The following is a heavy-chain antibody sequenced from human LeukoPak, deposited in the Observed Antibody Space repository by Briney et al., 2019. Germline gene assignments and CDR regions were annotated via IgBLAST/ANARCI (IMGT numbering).Heavy chain of an antibody. CDR1: GFIFSNYG. D-gene: IGHD6-19*01. J-gene: IGHJ4*02. V-gene: IGHV3-33*02. CDR3: AREWGRIAVAGGPGY. CDR2: IWYEGQTK. Sequence: GGSLRLSCEASGFIFSNYGMHWVRQAPGKGLEWLALIWYEGQTKFYADSGKGRFTISRDNSGNTLFLHMTNLRVEDTAVYYCAREWGRIAVAGGPGYWGQGALVTVSS.